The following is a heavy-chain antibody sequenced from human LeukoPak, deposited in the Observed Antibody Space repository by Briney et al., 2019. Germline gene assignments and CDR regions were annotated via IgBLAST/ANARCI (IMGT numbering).Heavy chain of an antibody. CDR2: ISGGGDIT. CDR3: VREDTPATANY. D-gene: IGHD2-21*02. J-gene: IGHJ4*02. V-gene: IGHV3-23*01. CDR1: GFNFANHT. Sequence: GGSLRLSCAASGFNFANHTMSWVRQTPGKGLEWVSAISGGGDITYYADSVTGRFTVSRDNSKDTLFLQMHSLRPGDTAVYYCVREDTPATANYWGQGTLVTISS.